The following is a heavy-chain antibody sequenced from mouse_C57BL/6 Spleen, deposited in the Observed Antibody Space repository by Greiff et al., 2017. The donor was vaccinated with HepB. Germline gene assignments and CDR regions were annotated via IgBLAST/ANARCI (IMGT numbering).Heavy chain of an antibody. CDR1: GFTFSDFY. CDR2: SRNKANDYTT. V-gene: IGHV7-1*01. D-gene: IGHD3-1*01. Sequence: EVHLVESGGGLVQSGRSLRLSCATSGFTFSDFYMEWVRQAPGKGLEWIAASRNKANDYTTEYSASVKGRFIVSRDTSQSILYLRMNALRAEDTAIYYCARDGWGGAFAYWGQGTLVTVSA. CDR3: ARDGWGGAFAY. J-gene: IGHJ3*01.